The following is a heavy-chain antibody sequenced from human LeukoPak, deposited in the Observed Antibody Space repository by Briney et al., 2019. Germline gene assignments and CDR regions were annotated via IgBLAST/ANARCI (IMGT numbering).Heavy chain of an antibody. Sequence: SETLSLTCTVSGYSISSGYYWGWIRPPPGKGLEGIGSIYHSGSTYYNPSLKSRVTISVDTSKNQFSLKLSSVTAADTAVYYCARGRTFYYWGQGTLVTVSS. D-gene: IGHD1-1*01. CDR2: IYHSGST. CDR1: GYSISSGYY. CDR3: ARGRTFYY. J-gene: IGHJ4*02. V-gene: IGHV4-38-2*02.